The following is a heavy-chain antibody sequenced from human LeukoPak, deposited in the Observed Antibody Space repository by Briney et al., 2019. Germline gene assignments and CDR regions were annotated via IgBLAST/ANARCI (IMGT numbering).Heavy chain of an antibody. CDR3: AKDRVPNSSGWYGFDY. Sequence: GGSLRLSCAASGFTFSSYGMHWVRQAPGKGLEWVAVISYDGSNKYYADSVKGRFTISRDNSTNTLYLQMNSLRAEDTAVYYCAKDRVPNSSGWYGFDYWGQGTLVTVSS. V-gene: IGHV3-30*18. J-gene: IGHJ4*02. D-gene: IGHD6-19*01. CDR1: GFTFSSYG. CDR2: ISYDGSNK.